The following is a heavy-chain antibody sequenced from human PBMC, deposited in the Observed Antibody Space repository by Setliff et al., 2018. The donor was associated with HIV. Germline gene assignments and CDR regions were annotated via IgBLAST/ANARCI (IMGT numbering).Heavy chain of an antibody. J-gene: IGHJ6*02. V-gene: IGHV3-48*04. CDR2: VSSTNEIT. CDR3: ARGGRGYGYGYYYYYYGMDV. Sequence: GGSLRLSCTASGFIFSSHHMNWVRQAPGKGLEWISYVSSTNEITYADSVKGRFTISRDNAKNSLYLQMNSLRAEDTAVYYCARGGRGYGYGYYYYYYGMDVWGQGTTVTVSS. D-gene: IGHD5-18*01. CDR1: GFIFSSHH.